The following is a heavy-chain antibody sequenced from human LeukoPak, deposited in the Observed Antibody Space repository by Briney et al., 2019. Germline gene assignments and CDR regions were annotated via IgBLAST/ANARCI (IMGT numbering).Heavy chain of an antibody. CDR1: GGTFSSYA. V-gene: IGHV1-69*13. CDR3: AGAHYGYKDAFDI. CDR2: IIPIFGTA. Sequence: GASVKVSCKASGGTFSSYAISWVRQAPGQGLEWMGGIIPIFGTANYAQKFQGRVTITADESTSTAYMELSSLRSEDTAVYYCAGAHYGYKDAFDIWGQGTMVTVSS. D-gene: IGHD5-24*01. J-gene: IGHJ3*02.